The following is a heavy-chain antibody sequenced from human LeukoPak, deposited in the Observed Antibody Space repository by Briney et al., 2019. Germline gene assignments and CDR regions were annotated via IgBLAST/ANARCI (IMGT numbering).Heavy chain of an antibody. CDR3: ARHMRRSGQQLAPYFDY. CDR1: GGSISSSSYY. Sequence: RASETLSLACTVSGGSISSSSYYWGWIRQPPGKGVEWIGSIYYSGSAYYNPSLKSRVTISEDTSKNQFSLKLSSVTAADTAVYYCARHMRRSGQQLAPYFDYWGQGTLVTVSS. J-gene: IGHJ4*02. D-gene: IGHD6-13*01. CDR2: IYYSGSA. V-gene: IGHV4-39*01.